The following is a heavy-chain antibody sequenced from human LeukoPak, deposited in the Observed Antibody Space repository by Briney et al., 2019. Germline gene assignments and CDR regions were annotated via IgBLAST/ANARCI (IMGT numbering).Heavy chain of an antibody. CDR2: INPNSGGT. V-gene: IGHV1-2*02. CDR3: ARDLRGNGWFFDY. J-gene: IGHJ4*02. Sequence: ASVKVSCKASGYTFTGYYMYWVRQAPGQGLEWMGWINPNSGGTNYAPKFQGRVTMTRDTSISTAYMELGGLRSDDTAVYYCARDLRGNGWFFDYWGQGTLVTVSS. D-gene: IGHD6-19*01. CDR1: GYTFTGYY.